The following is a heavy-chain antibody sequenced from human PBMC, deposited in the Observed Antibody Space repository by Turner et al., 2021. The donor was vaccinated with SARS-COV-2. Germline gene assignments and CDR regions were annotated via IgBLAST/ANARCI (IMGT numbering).Heavy chain of an antibody. CDR3: ARDGGYSGYAYFDY. Sequence: QVQLVESGGGVVPPGRSLRLSCAPSGFTFSSYGMHWVRQAPGKGLEWVAVIWYDGSNKYYADSVKGRFTISRDNSKNTLYLQMNSLRAEDTAVYYCARDGGYSGYAYFDYWGQGTLVTVSS. V-gene: IGHV3-33*01. CDR2: IWYDGSNK. CDR1: GFTFSSYG. D-gene: IGHD5-12*01. J-gene: IGHJ4*02.